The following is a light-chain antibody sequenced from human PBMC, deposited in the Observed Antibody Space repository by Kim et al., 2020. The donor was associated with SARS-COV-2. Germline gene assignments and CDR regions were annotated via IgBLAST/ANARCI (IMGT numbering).Light chain of an antibody. V-gene: IGKV3-15*01. CDR3: QQYNNWPFT. CDR2: DAC. CDR1: QSLSSN. Sequence: VSPGERAAPSCRASQSLSSNLAWYQQKPGQAPRLLIYDACSRATGIPARFSGSGSGTEFTLTISSLQSEDFALYYCQQYNNWPFTFGPGTKVDIK. J-gene: IGKJ3*01.